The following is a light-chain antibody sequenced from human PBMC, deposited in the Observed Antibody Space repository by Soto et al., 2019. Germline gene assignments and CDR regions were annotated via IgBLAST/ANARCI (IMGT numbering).Light chain of an antibody. J-gene: IGLJ2*01. Sequence: QSALTQPASVSGSTGQSITISCTGTSSDVGSYNYVSWYQQHPGNAPKLMIYDVSNRPSGVSNRFSGSKSGNTASLSNSGFQAEDEADYDCISYTIISTTHVVFRGATKVTVL. V-gene: IGLV2-14*01. CDR3: ISYTIISTTHVV. CDR1: SSDVGSYNY. CDR2: DVS.